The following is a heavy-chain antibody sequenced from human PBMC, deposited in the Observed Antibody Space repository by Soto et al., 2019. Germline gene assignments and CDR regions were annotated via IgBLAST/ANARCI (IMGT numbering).Heavy chain of an antibody. J-gene: IGHJ6*02. Sequence: PGESLKISCNGSGYSFTSYWISWVRQVPGKGLEWMGRIDPSDSYTNYSPSFQGHVTISADKSISTAYLQWSSLKASDTAMYYCARRRSSTLYYYYYYGMDVWGQGTTVTVSS. CDR1: GYSFTSYW. D-gene: IGHD6-13*01. CDR3: ARRRSSTLYYYYYYGMDV. CDR2: IDPSDSYT. V-gene: IGHV5-10-1*01.